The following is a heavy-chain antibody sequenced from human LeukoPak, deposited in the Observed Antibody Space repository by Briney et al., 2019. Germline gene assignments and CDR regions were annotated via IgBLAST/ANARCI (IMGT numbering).Heavy chain of an antibody. CDR2: FDPEYVET. V-gene: IGHV1-24*01. D-gene: IGHD3-3*01. CDR1: GYALSESS. Sequence: ASVKVSCKVSGYALSESSIHWVRQTPGEGFEWMGGFDPEYVETTYAQKFRGRVTMTEDTSTDTAYMELINLRSDDTAVYYCAREMYYDFWSGPGPFDYWGQGTLVTVSS. J-gene: IGHJ4*02. CDR3: AREMYYDFWSGPGPFDY.